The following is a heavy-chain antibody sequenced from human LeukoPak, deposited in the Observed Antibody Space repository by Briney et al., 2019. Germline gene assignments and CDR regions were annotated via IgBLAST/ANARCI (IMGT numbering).Heavy chain of an antibody. D-gene: IGHD3-9*01. J-gene: IGHJ6*02. CDR1: GFTFSTYA. CDR2: ISGSGGST. V-gene: IGHV3-23*01. CDR3: ARDQNDILTEYGMDV. Sequence: GGSLRLSCAASGFTFSTYAMSWVRQAPGKGLEWVSGISGSGGSTYYADSVKGRFTISRDNAKNSLYLQMNSLRAEDTAVYYCARDQNDILTEYGMDVWGQGTTVTVSS.